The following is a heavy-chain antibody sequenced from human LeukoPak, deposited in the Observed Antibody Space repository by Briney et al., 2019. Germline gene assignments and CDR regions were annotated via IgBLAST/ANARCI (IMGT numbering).Heavy chain of an antibody. Sequence: QAGGSLRLSCAASGFTFSSYEMNWVRQAPGKGLEWVSSTFQGGGEIHYADSVRGRFTISRDNSRSTLFLQMNSLRGEDTAIYYCATYRQVKLPFEAWGQGTLVTVSS. CDR3: ATYRQVKLPFEA. J-gene: IGHJ5*02. CDR1: GFTFSSYE. V-gene: IGHV3-23*01. CDR2: TFQGGGEI. D-gene: IGHD5-18*01.